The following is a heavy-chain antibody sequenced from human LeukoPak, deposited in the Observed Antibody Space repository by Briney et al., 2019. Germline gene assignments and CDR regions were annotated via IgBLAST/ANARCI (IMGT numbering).Heavy chain of an antibody. CDR3: ARVRGSGYFDY. Sequence: GGSLRLSCAASGFTFSSYAMSWVRQAPGKGLEWVSVIYSGGSTYYADSVKGRFTIPRDNSKNTLYLQMNSLRAEDTAVYYCARVRGSGYFDYWGQGTLVTVSS. V-gene: IGHV3-53*01. D-gene: IGHD3-10*01. J-gene: IGHJ4*02. CDR2: IYSGGST. CDR1: GFTFSSYA.